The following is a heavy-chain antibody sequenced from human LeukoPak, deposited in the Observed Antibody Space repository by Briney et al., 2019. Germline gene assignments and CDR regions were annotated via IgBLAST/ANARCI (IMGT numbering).Heavy chain of an antibody. V-gene: IGHV3-21*01. Sequence: GGSLRLSCAASGFTFSSYSMNWVRQAPGKGLEWVSSISSSSSYIYYADSVKGRFTISRDNAKNSLYLQMNSLRAEDTAVYYCARYRPLSPYYFDYWGQGTLVTVSS. D-gene: IGHD3-16*01. CDR3: ARYRPLSPYYFDY. J-gene: IGHJ4*02. CDR2: ISSSSSYI. CDR1: GFTFSSYS.